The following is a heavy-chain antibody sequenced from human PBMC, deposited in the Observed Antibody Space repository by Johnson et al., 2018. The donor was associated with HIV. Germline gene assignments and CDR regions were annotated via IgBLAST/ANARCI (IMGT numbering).Heavy chain of an antibody. Sequence: MLLVESGGGLVKPGGSLRLSCTASGFTFSNAWMSWVRQAPGKGLEWVGRIKSKTDGGPTDYAAPVKGRFTISRDDSKNTLYLQMNSLKTEDSAVYYCTTGRPSSAAFDIWGQGTMVTVSS. CDR1: GFTFSNAW. V-gene: IGHV3-15*01. J-gene: IGHJ3*02. CDR3: TTGRPSSAAFDI. CDR2: IKSKTDGGPT.